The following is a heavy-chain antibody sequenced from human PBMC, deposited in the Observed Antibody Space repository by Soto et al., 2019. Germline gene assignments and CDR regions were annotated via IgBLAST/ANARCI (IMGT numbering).Heavy chain of an antibody. CDR2: ISRSSSTI. D-gene: IGHD3-22*01. CDR3: AGDVGYYYDSSGYYRFDY. V-gene: IGHV3-48*02. J-gene: IGHJ4*02. CDR1: GFTFSSYS. Sequence: EVQLVESGGGLVQPGGSLRLSCAASGFTFSSYSMNWVRQAAGKGLEGVSYISRSSSTIYYADSVKGRLTISRDNAKNSLYMQMNNMRDEDTAVYYCAGDVGYYYDSSGYYRFDYWGQGTLVTVSS.